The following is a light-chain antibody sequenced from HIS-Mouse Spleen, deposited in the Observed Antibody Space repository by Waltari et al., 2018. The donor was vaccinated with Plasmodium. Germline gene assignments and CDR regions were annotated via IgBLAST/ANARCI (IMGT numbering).Light chain of an antibody. CDR2: DVS. CDR3: CSYAGSYTWV. J-gene: IGLJ3*02. CDR1: SSDVGGYYY. Sequence: QSALTQPRSVSGSPGQSVTISCTGTSSDVGGYYYVSWYQQHPGKAPKLMIDDVSKRPSRVQDRVAVSKSCKTASRTISGLQAEDEADYYCCSYAGSYTWVFGGGTKLTVL. V-gene: IGLV2-11*01.